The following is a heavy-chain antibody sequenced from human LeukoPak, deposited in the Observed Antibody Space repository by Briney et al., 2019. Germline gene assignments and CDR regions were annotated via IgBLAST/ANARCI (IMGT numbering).Heavy chain of an antibody. Sequence: GGSLRLSCAASGFTVSSNYMNWVRQAPGKGLEWVANIKQDGSEKYYVDSVKGRFTISRDNTKNSLYLQMNSLRAEDTAVYYCARIGYRSSTFDYWGQGTPVTVSS. D-gene: IGHD6-6*01. J-gene: IGHJ4*02. CDR2: IKQDGSEK. CDR1: GFTVSSNY. CDR3: ARIGYRSSTFDY. V-gene: IGHV3-7*03.